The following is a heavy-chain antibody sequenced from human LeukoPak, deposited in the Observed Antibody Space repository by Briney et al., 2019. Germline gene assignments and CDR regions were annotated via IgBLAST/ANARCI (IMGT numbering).Heavy chain of an antibody. J-gene: IGHJ4*02. CDR2: INHSGST. D-gene: IGHD5-12*01. CDR3: ARGYSGYDPFDY. CDR1: GGSFSGYY. V-gene: IGHV4-34*01. Sequence: SETLSLTCAVYGGSFSGYYWSWIRQPPGKGLEWIGEINHSGSTNYNPSLKSRVTISVDTSKNQFSLKLSSATAADTAVYYCARGYSGYDPFDYWGQGTLVTVSS.